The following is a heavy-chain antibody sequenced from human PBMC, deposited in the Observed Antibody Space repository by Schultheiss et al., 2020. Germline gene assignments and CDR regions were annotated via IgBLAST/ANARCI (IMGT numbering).Heavy chain of an antibody. CDR1: GFTFSTYS. CDR3: AREKAYYYYGMDV. CDR2: ISSSSSTI. V-gene: IGHV3-48*02. J-gene: IGHJ6*02. Sequence: GESLKISCAASGFTFSTYSMNWVRQAPGKGLEWVSYISSSSSTIYYADSVKGRFTISRDNAKNSLSLQMNSLRDEDTAMYYCAREKAYYYYGMDVWGQGTTVTVSS.